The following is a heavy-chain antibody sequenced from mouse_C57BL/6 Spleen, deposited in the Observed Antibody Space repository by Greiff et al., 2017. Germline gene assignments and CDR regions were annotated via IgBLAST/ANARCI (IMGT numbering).Heavy chain of an antibody. CDR3: ARKALITTVVAPYYAMDY. CDR2: INPNYGTT. CDR1: GYSFTDYN. D-gene: IGHD1-1*01. V-gene: IGHV1-39*01. J-gene: IGHJ4*01. Sequence: EVQLQQSGPELVKPGASVKISCKASGYSFTDYNMNWVKQSNGKSLEWIGVINPNYGTTSYNQKFKGKATLTVDQSSSTAYMQLNSLTSEDSAVYYCARKALITTVVAPYYAMDYWGQGTSVTVSS.